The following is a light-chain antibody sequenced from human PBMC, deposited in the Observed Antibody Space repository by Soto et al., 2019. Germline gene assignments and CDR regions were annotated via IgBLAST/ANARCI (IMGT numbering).Light chain of an antibody. J-gene: IGKJ1*01. CDR3: QKYNSAPWT. CDR1: PGISTY. CDR2: AAS. V-gene: IGKV1-27*01. Sequence: DIQMTQSPSSLSASVGDRVTITCRARPGISTYLAWYQQKPGKVPKLLIYAASTLQSGVPSRFSGSGSGTDVTLTISSLQPEDVASYYCQKYNSAPWTFGQGTKVEI.